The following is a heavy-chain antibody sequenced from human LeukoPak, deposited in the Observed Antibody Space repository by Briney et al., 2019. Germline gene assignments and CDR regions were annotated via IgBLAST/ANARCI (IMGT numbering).Heavy chain of an antibody. D-gene: IGHD5-24*01. J-gene: IGHJ4*02. Sequence: PGRSLRLSCAASGFTFSSYGMHWVRQAPGKGLEWVAVISYDGSNKYYADFVKGRFTISRDNSKNTLYLQMNSLRAEDTAVYYCAKDGGQWLLDYWGQGTLVTVSS. CDR3: AKDGGQWLLDY. CDR1: GFTFSSYG. V-gene: IGHV3-30*18. CDR2: ISYDGSNK.